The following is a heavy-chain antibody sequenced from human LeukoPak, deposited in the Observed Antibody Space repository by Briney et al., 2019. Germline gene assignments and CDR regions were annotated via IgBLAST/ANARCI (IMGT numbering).Heavy chain of an antibody. CDR2: IIPIFGTA. J-gene: IGHJ3*02. V-gene: IGHV1-69*13. D-gene: IGHD3-9*01. CDR1: GGTFSSYA. CDR3: ARDYDILTGYNYDAFDI. Sequence: GASVKVSCKASGGTFSSYAISWARQAPGQGLEWMGGIIPIFGTANYAQKFQGRVTITADESTSTAYMELSSLRSEDTAVYYCARDYDILTGYNYDAFDIWGQGTMVTVSS.